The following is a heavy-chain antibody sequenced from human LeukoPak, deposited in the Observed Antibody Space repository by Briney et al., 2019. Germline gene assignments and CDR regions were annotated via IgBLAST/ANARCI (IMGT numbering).Heavy chain of an antibody. CDR3: ATGPPYSSHRRGYFDY. D-gene: IGHD6-19*01. J-gene: IGHJ4*02. Sequence: ASVKVSCKVSGYTLTELSMHWVRQAPGKGLEWMGGFDPEDGETIYAQKFQGRVTMTEDTSTDTAYMELSSLRSEDTAVYYCATGPPYSSHRRGYFDYWGQGTLVTVSS. CDR1: GYTLTELS. CDR2: FDPEDGET. V-gene: IGHV1-24*01.